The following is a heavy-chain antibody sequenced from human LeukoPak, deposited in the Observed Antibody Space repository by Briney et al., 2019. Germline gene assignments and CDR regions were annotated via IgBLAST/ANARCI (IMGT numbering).Heavy chain of an antibody. CDR3: TRRLDD. CDR1: GGSVSSGSYY. Sequence: PSETLSLTCTVSGGSVSSGSYYWSWIRQPPGKGLEWVANIKHDESEKNYLDSVKGRFTISRDNAQNSLYLQMNGLRVEDTAVYYCTRRLDDWGQGTLVTVSS. D-gene: IGHD3-16*01. V-gene: IGHV3-7*01. CDR2: IKHDESEK. J-gene: IGHJ4*02.